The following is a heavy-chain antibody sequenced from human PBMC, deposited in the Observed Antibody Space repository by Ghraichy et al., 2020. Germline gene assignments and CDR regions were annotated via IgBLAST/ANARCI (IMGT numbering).Heavy chain of an antibody. CDR1: GYTFNNYD. D-gene: IGHD3-10*01. V-gene: IGHV1-8*01. CDR2: MNADSGNA. CDR3: ARVRSGTVHLDY. J-gene: IGHJ4*02. Sequence: ASVKVSCKASGYTFNNYDINWVRQATEQGLEWMGWMNADSGNAGYVQKFQGRVFMTRDTSITTAYMELSGLTSEDTAVYYCARVRSGTVHLDYWGQGTLITVSS.